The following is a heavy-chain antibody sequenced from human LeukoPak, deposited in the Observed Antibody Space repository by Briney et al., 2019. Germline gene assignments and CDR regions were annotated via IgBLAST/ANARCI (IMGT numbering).Heavy chain of an antibody. CDR1: GFTFSSYE. Sequence: GGSLRLSCAASGFTFSSYEMNWVRQAPGKGLEWVAVISYDGSNKYYADSVKGRFTISRDNSKNTLYLQMNSLRAEDTAVYYCARDKWELLNWGQGTLVTVSS. CDR3: ARDKWELLN. V-gene: IGHV3-30*04. CDR2: ISYDGSNK. J-gene: IGHJ4*02. D-gene: IGHD1-26*01.